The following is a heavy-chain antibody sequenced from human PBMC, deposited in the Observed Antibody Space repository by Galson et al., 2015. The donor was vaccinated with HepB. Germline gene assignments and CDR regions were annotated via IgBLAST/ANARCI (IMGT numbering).Heavy chain of an antibody. V-gene: IGHV3-21*01. CDR3: ARERADSSGFYIAASDI. CDR2: ISSSSSYL. Sequence: SLRLSCAASGFTFSTYSMHWVRQAPGEGLEWVSSISSSSSYLYYADSVKGRFTISRDNAENSLYLQMNSLRAEDTAVYYCARERADSSGFYIAASDIWGQGTMVTVSS. CDR1: GFTFSTYS. J-gene: IGHJ3*02. D-gene: IGHD6-19*01.